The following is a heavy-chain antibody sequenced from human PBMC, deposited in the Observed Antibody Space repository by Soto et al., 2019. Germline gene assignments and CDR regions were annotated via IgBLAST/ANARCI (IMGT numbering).Heavy chain of an antibody. Sequence: QVQLVESGGGVVQPGRSLRLSCAASGFTFSSYGMHWVRQAPGKGLEWVAVISYDGSNKYYADSVKGRFTISRDNSKNTLYLQMNGQRAEDTAVYYFGPWLGVFDYWGQGTLVTVSS. CDR1: GFTFSSYG. D-gene: IGHD3-10*01. J-gene: IGHJ4*02. CDR3: GPWLGVFDY. V-gene: IGHV3-30*03. CDR2: ISYDGSNK.